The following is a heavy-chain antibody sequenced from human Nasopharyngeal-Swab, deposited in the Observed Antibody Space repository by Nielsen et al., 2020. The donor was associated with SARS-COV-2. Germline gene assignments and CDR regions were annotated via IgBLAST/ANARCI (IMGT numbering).Heavy chain of an antibody. CDR1: GGSISSGGYY. CDR2: IYYSGST. J-gene: IGHJ6*03. V-gene: IGHV4-31*03. Sequence: LRLSCTVSGGSISSGGYYWSWIRQHPGKGLEWIGYIYYSGSTYYNPSLKSRVTISVDTSKNQFSLKLSSVTAADTAVYYCARERGELLVYCYYYMDVWGKGTTVTVSS. CDR3: ARERGELLVYCYYYMDV. D-gene: IGHD3-10*01.